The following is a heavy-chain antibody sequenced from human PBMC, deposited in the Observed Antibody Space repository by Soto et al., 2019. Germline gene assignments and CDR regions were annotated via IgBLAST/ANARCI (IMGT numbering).Heavy chain of an antibody. D-gene: IGHD5-18*01. Sequence: QVQLVESGGGVVQPGRSLRLSCAASGFTFSTYAIHWVRQAPGKGLEWVAVISYDGANKYYADSVRGRFTISRDNSKNTLFLQMSSLRDEDTAVYYCAKDGGGYNYGYVMLDKYYYGMDVWGQGTTVTVSS. CDR2: ISYDGANK. J-gene: IGHJ6*02. CDR1: GFTFSTYA. CDR3: AKDGGGYNYGYVMLDKYYYGMDV. V-gene: IGHV3-30-3*01.